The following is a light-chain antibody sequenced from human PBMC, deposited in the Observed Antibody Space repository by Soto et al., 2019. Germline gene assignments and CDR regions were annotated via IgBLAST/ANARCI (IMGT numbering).Light chain of an antibody. V-gene: IGKV1-5*03. CDR3: QQYNSYST. CDR1: RNIGSW. J-gene: IGKJ1*01. Sequence: DIQMTQSPSTLSASIGDRFTITCRASRNIGSWLAWYQQKAGKAPNLLIYKASTLETGVPSRFSGSASGTEFTLTISSLQPDDFATYYCQQYNSYSTFGQGTKVDI. CDR2: KAS.